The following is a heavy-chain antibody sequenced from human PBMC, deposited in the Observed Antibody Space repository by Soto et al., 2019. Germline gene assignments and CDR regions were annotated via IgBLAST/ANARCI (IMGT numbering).Heavy chain of an antibody. V-gene: IGHV4-4*07. CDR3: ARDVGGSVVPHWFDP. D-gene: IGHD3-22*01. Sequence: QVELQESGPGLVKPSETLSLSCTVSGHSISTDYWTWIRQPAGKRLGWIGRVDASGSTNYNPSLKSRVTMSVDTSKNQFFLKVRSVTAADTAMYFCARDVGGSVVPHWFDPWGQGALVTVSS. CDR1: GHSISTDY. CDR2: VDASGST. J-gene: IGHJ5*02.